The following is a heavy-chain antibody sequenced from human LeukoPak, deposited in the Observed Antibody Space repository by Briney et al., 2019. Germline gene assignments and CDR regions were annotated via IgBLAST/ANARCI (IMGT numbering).Heavy chain of an antibody. J-gene: IGHJ3*02. Sequence: GGSLRLSCAVSGFTFSSCTMAWVRQAPGKGLEWVSAIGASGGSTSTYYADSVMGRFTTSRDNSKNTLYLQMNSLRAEDTALYYCAKVGAYGVHDVFDIWGQGTMVTVSS. D-gene: IGHD4-17*01. CDR2: IGASGGSTST. CDR1: GFTFSSCT. CDR3: AKVGAYGVHDVFDI. V-gene: IGHV3-23*01.